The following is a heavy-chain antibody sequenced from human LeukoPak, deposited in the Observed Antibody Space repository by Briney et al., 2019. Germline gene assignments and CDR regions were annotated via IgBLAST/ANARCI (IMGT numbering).Heavy chain of an antibody. Sequence: PSETLSLTCTLSGGPISNYQWSWIRQPPGKGLEWIGNIYYSGTANYNPSLNSRVIISVDTSKNQFSLKLSPVTAADTAVYYCARVGVDDSGNIIKYFFDYWGQGTLVTVSS. J-gene: IGHJ4*02. CDR3: ARVGVDDSGNIIKYFFDY. D-gene: IGHD4-23*01. V-gene: IGHV4-59*01. CDR1: GGPISNYQ. CDR2: IYYSGTA.